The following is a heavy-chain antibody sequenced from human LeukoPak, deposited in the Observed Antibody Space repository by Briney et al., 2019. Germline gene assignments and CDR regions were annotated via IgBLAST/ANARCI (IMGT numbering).Heavy chain of an antibody. Sequence: GGSLRLSCAASGFTFRSCEMNWVRQAPGKGLEWVSYISSSSSTIYYADSVKGRFTISRDNAKNSLYLQMNSLRAEDTAVYYCARTYAYDATGDRGHWGQGTLVTVSS. D-gene: IGHD3-16*01. J-gene: IGHJ4*02. V-gene: IGHV3-48*01. CDR3: ARTYAYDATGDRGH. CDR1: GFTFRSCE. CDR2: ISSSSSTI.